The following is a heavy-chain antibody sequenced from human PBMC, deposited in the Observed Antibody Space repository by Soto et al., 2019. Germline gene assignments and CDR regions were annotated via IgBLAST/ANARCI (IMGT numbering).Heavy chain of an antibody. CDR1: GGSVSSDAYY. J-gene: IGHJ4*02. Sequence: SETLSLTCSVSGGSVSSDAYYWSWTRQPPGKTLEWIGFILSGGGTSTNPSLRSRLSISVGTSRNQFSLRLTSVTASDTGVYFCAKGFSSGWYVDSWGRGTLVTVSS. V-gene: IGHV4-61*08. D-gene: IGHD6-19*01. CDR3: AKGFSSGWYVDS. CDR2: ILSGGGT.